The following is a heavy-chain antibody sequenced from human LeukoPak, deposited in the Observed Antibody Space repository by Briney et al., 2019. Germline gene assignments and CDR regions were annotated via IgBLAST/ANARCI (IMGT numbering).Heavy chain of an antibody. CDR1: GYTFTSYG. CDR2: ISVYNGNT. CDR3: ARGSLIISFGGVTRFDP. Sequence: ASVKVSCKASGYTFTSYGISWVRQAPGQGLEWMGWISVYNGNTNYAQNLQGRVTMTTDTSTSTAYMELSRLRSDDTAVYYCARGSLIISFGGVTRFDPWGQGTLVIVSS. D-gene: IGHD3-16*01. V-gene: IGHV1-18*01. J-gene: IGHJ5*02.